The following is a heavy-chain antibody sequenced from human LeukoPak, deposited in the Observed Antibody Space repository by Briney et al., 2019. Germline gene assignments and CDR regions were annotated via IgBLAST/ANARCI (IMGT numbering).Heavy chain of an antibody. CDR3: ARDGDCTNGVYQIDY. D-gene: IGHD2-8*01. Sequence: GGSLRLSCAASGFTFSSNYMSWVRQAPGKGLEWVSVIYSGGSTYYTDSVTGRFTISRDNSKNTLYLQMNSLRAEDTAVYYCARDGDCTNGVYQIDYWGQGTLVTVSS. V-gene: IGHV3-53*01. J-gene: IGHJ4*02. CDR2: IYSGGST. CDR1: GFTFSSNY.